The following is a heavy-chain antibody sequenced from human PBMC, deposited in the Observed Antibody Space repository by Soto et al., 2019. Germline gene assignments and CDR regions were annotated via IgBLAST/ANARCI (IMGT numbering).Heavy chain of an antibody. CDR3: ARDSFGLDY. J-gene: IGHJ4*02. CDR1: GFTFSTYA. CDR2: ILYDGINK. Sequence: GGSLRLSCAASGFTFSTYAMHWVRQAPGKGLEWVAVILYDGINKYYADTVKGRFTISRDNSKNTLYLQMNSLGAEDTAVYYCARDSFGLDYWGQGTLVTVSS. D-gene: IGHD3-16*01. V-gene: IGHV3-30-3*01.